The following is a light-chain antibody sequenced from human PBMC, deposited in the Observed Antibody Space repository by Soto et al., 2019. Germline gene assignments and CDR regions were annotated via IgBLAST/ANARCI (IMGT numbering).Light chain of an antibody. V-gene: IGKV1-17*01. Sequence: DIQMTQSPSSLSASVGDRVTITCRASQGIGNNLGWFQQKVGRAPKRLIYAASSLEGGVPLRFSGSGSGTEFTLTISGPQPEDFATYYCLQHHTYPYTFGQGTKLEIK. CDR3: LQHHTYPYT. J-gene: IGKJ2*01. CDR2: AAS. CDR1: QGIGNN.